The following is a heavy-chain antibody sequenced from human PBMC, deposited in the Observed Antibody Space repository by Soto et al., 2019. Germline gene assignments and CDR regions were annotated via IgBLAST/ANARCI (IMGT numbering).Heavy chain of an antibody. V-gene: IGHV4-4*02. CDR3: ASRDPGTSVDY. D-gene: IGHD1-7*01. J-gene: IGHJ4*02. Sequence: QVQLQESGPGLVKPSGTLSLTCAVSGGSFTSNNWWPWVRHPPGQGLEWSGEIYRTGSTNYNPSLKSRVTISLDKSENQFSLKVTPLTAADTAVYYCASRDPGTSVDYWGQGTLGTVSS. CDR1: GGSFTSNNW. CDR2: IYRTGST.